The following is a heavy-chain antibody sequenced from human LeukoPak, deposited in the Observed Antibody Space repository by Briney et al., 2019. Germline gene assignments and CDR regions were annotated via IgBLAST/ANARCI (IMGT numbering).Heavy chain of an antibody. V-gene: IGHV4-38-2*02. J-gene: IGHJ4*02. CDR3: ARVLHAPYLIDS. CDR1: DSSITSTYY. CDR2: VFRLQTVRT. D-gene: IGHD2-8*01. Sequence: SETLSLTCTVSDSSITSTYYWAWFRQPPRKDLEWIATVFRLQTVRTFNNPSLESRVTVSLDPSQNQFSLNLTSVTAADTALYFCARVLHAPYLIDSWGQGTLVTVSS.